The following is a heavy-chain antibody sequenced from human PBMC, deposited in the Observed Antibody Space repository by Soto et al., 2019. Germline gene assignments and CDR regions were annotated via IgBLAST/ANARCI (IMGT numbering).Heavy chain of an antibody. D-gene: IGHD4-17*01. CDR1: GFTFSSYA. Sequence: PGGSLRLSCAASGFTFSSYAMSWVRQAPGKGLEWVSAISGSGGSTYYADTVKGRFTISRDNSKNTLYLQMNSLRAEDTAVYYCAKDGAFTVTTKGAYYFASWGQGPLVTVSS. CDR3: AKDGAFTVTTKGAYYFAS. CDR2: ISGSGGST. V-gene: IGHV3-23*01. J-gene: IGHJ4*02.